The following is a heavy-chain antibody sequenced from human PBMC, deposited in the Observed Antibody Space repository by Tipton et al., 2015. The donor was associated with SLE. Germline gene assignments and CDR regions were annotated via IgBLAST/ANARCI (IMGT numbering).Heavy chain of an antibody. D-gene: IGHD3-3*01. CDR3: ARENFYAFDA. CDR2: IKQDGSET. Sequence: SLRLSCAASGFTFDDYAMHWVRQAPGRGLEWVANIKQDGSETSFVDSVRGRLSISRDNAKNSLYLQMSSLRPEDTAVYYCARENFYAFDAWGQGTMVTVSS. V-gene: IGHV3-7*01. CDR1: GFTFDDYA. J-gene: IGHJ3*01.